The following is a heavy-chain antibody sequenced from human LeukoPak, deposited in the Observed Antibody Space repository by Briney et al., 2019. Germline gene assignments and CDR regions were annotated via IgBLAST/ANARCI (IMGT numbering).Heavy chain of an antibody. CDR2: ISAYNGNT. J-gene: IGHJ3*02. D-gene: IGHD1-26*01. CDR1: GYTFTSYG. V-gene: IGHV1-18*01. CDR3: ARELISGSYPGSDAFDI. Sequence: ASVKVSCKASGYTFTSYGISWVRQAPGQGLEWMGWISAYNGNTNYAQKLQGRVTMTTDTSTSTAYMELRSLRSDDTAVYYCARELISGSYPGSDAFDIWGQGTMVTVSS.